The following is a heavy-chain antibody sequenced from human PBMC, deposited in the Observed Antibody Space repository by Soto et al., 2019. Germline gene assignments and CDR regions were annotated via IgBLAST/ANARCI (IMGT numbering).Heavy chain of an antibody. D-gene: IGHD5-12*01. J-gene: IGHJ3*02. Sequence: LSLTCTVSGGSISSYYWSWIRQPPGKGLEWIGYIYYSGSTNYNPSLKSRVTISVDTSKNQFSLKLSSVTAADTAVYYCARYSGYDRNAFDIWGQGTMVTVSS. CDR3: ARYSGYDRNAFDI. CDR2: IYYSGST. V-gene: IGHV4-59*01. CDR1: GGSISSYY.